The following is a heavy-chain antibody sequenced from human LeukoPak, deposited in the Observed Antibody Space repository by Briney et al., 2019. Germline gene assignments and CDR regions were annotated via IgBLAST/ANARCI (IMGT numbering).Heavy chain of an antibody. J-gene: IGHJ4*02. V-gene: IGHV4-34*01. D-gene: IGHD7-27*01. CDR3: AGAGPGEFFDS. CDR1: GGSFSGYY. Sequence: SETLSLTCAVYGGSFSGYYWSWIRQPPGKGLEWIGEINHSGSTNYNPSLKSRVTISVDTSKNQFSLKLSSVTAADTAVYYCAGAGPGEFFDSWARETLVTVSS. CDR2: INHSGST.